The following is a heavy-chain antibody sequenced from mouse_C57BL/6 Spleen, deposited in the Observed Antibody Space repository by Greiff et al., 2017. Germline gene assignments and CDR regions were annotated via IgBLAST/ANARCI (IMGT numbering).Heavy chain of an antibody. CDR3: ARRYGSSGYCYAMDY. Sequence: VQLQQSGAELVRPGTSVKVSCKASGYAFTNYLIEWVKQRPGQGLEWIGVINPGSGGTNYNEKFKGKATLTADKSSSTAYMQLSSLTSEDSAVYFCARRYGSSGYCYAMDYWGQGTSVTVSS. CDR1: GYAFTNYL. J-gene: IGHJ4*01. D-gene: IGHD1-1*01. CDR2: INPGSGGT. V-gene: IGHV1-54*01.